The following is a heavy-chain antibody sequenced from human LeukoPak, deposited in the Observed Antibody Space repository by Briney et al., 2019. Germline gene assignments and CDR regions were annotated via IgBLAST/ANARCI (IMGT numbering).Heavy chain of an antibody. D-gene: IGHD4-17*01. CDR3: AKDRSFYGTRDFQH. V-gene: IGHV3-30*18. CDR1: GFTVSSNY. CDR2: ISYDGSNK. Sequence: GGSLRLSCAASGFTVSSNYMSRVRQAPGKGLEWVAVISYDGSNKYYADSVKGRFTISRDNSKNTLYLQMNSLRAEDTAVYYCAKDRSFYGTRDFQHWGQGTLVTVSS. J-gene: IGHJ1*01.